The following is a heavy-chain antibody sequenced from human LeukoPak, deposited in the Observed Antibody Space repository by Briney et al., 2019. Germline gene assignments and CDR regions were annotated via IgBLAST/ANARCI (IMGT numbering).Heavy chain of an antibody. J-gene: IGHJ3*02. CDR1: GGTFSSYA. D-gene: IGHD2-15*01. Sequence: SVKVSCKASGGTFSSYAISWVRQAPGQGLEWMGGIIPIFGTANYAQKFQGRVTITADKSTSTAYMELSSLRSEDTAVYFCARDPGYCSSGSCYYDALDIWGQGTMVTVSS. CDR3: ARDPGYCSSGSCYYDALDI. CDR2: IIPIFGTA. V-gene: IGHV1-69*06.